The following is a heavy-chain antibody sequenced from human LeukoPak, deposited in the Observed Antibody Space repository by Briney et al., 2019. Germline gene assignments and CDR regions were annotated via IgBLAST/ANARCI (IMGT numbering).Heavy chain of an antibody. CDR3: TRGTGSYDY. CDR1: GFTFSRYT. D-gene: IGHD1-26*01. J-gene: IGHJ4*02. Sequence: PGGSLRLSCAASGFTFSRYTVNWVHQAPGKGLEWVSSITSSSTYIYYADSVKGRFTISRDNAKNSLYLHMNSLRAEDTAVYYCTRGTGSYDYWGQGTRVTVSS. CDR2: ITSSSTYI. V-gene: IGHV3-21*01.